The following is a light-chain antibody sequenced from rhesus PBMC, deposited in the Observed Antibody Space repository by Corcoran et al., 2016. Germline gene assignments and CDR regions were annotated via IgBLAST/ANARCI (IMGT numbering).Light chain of an antibody. CDR2: QGS. J-gene: IGKJ1*01. CDR1: ETVSFFGLNL. V-gene: IGKV7-13*02. CDR3: LQTKNFPWT. Sequence: DIVLTQSPASLAVSPGQRATITCRASETVSFFGLNLIHWYQQKPGQPPKVLIYQGSNKGTGVPARFSGSGSGTDFTRTINPVEADDAADYYCLQTKNFPWTFGQGTKVEIK.